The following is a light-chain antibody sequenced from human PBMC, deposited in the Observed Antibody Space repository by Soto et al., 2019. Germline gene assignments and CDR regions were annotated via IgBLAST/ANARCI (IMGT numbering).Light chain of an antibody. V-gene: IGKV1-5*03. J-gene: IGKJ1*01. CDR2: KAS. CDR3: QKHNDNWT. CDR1: QSISSW. Sequence: DIQMTQSPSTLSASVGDRVTITCRASQSISSWLAWYQQKPGTAPKLLIYKASTLQSGVPSRFSGSGSGTECTLTISSLQPDDSATYYCQKHNDNWTLGQGTSVDIK.